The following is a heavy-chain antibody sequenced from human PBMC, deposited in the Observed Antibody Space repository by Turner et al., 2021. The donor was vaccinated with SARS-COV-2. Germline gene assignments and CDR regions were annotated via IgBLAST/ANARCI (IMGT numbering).Heavy chain of an antibody. D-gene: IGHD5-18*01. CDR1: DGSISSNIYY. Sequence: QLQLQESGPGLVKPSETLSHTCTVSDGSISSNIYYWSWIRQSPGKGLEWIGSIYYSGYTFYNPSLKSRVTISMDTSKNQFSLRLTSVTAAVTAVYYCATREYSSGHFDYWGQGTLVTVSS. CDR2: IYYSGYT. V-gene: IGHV4-39*01. CDR3: ATREYSSGHFDY. J-gene: IGHJ4*02.